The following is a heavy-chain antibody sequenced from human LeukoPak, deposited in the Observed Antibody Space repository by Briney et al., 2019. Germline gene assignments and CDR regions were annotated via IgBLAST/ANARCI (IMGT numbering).Heavy chain of an antibody. J-gene: IGHJ2*01. CDR1: GGSISSGGYS. CDR2: IYHSGST. V-gene: IGHV4-30-2*01. CDR3: ARAEQTYYYDSSGYYYVGYFDL. D-gene: IGHD3-22*01. Sequence: PSETLSLTCAVSGGSISSGGYSWSWIRQPPGKGLEWIGYIYHSGSTYYNPSLKSRDTISVDRSKNQFSLKLSSVTAADTAVYYCARAEQTYYYDSSGYYYVGYFDLWGRGTLVTVSS.